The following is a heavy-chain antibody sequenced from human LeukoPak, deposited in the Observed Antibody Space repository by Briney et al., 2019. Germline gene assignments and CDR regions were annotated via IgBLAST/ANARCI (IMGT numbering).Heavy chain of an antibody. CDR1: GFTFSDYY. J-gene: IGHJ4*02. D-gene: IGHD3-22*01. V-gene: IGHV3-33*06. CDR2: IWYDGSDK. CDR3: AKDGPLRHSSGYRFDY. Sequence: PGGSLRLSCAASGFTFSDYYMSWIRQAPGKGLEWVAVIWYDGSDKYYVDSVKGRFTISRDNSKNTLYLQMNSLRAEDTAVYYCAKDGPLRHSSGYRFDYWGQGTLVTVSS.